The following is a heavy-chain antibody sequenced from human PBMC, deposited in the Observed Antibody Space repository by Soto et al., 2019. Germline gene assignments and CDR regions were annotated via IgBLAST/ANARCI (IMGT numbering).Heavy chain of an antibody. CDR3: ARHKTTMLTVVSAFDP. V-gene: IGHV4-39*02. Sequence: SETLSLTCTVSGDSITRSNFYWGWIRQPPGKGLEWLGSTFYSGSTFYNPALKSRVTFSVDTSKNHFSLKLSSVTAADTAVYYCARHKTTMLTVVSAFDPWGQGTRVTVSS. D-gene: IGHD3-22*01. J-gene: IGHJ5*02. CDR1: GDSITRSNFY. CDR2: TFYSGST.